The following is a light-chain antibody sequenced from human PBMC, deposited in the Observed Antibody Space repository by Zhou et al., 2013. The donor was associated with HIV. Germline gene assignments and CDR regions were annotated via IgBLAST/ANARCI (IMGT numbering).Light chain of an antibody. CDR1: QSISSY. J-gene: IGKJ2*01. V-gene: IGKV1-39*01. CDR3: QQSYTFPYT. CDR2: AAS. Sequence: DIQMTQSPSSLSASVGDRVTITCRASQSISSYLNWYQQKPGKAPKLLIYAASSLQSGVPSRFSGSGSGTDFTLTISSLQPEDFATYYCQQSYTFPYTFGQGTNLDIK.